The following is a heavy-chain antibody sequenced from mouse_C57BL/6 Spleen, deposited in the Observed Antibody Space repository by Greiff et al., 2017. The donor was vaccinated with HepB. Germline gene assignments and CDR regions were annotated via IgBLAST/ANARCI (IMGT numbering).Heavy chain of an antibody. D-gene: IGHD6-5*01. CDR3: ASSYPIYAMDY. Sequence: VQLQQSGAELVKPGAPVKLSCTASGFNIKDYYMHWVKQRTEQGLEWIGRIDPEDGETKYAPKFQGKATITADTSSNTAYLQLSSLTSEDTAVYYCASSYPIYAMDYWGQGTSVTVSS. J-gene: IGHJ4*01. V-gene: IGHV14-2*01. CDR2: IDPEDGET. CDR1: GFNIKDYY.